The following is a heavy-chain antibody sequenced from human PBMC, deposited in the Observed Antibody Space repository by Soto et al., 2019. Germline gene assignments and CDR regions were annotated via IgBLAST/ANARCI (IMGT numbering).Heavy chain of an antibody. V-gene: IGHV3-23*01. J-gene: IGHJ4*02. D-gene: IGHD6-19*01. Sequence: GGSLRLSCAASGFTFSSYAMSWVRQAPGKGLEWVSTISSSGGSTHYADSVKGRFTISRDNSKNTLYLQMNSLRAEDTAVYYCAKTPRQWLVYFDYWGQGALVTVSS. CDR2: ISSSGGST. CDR1: GFTFSSYA. CDR3: AKTPRQWLVYFDY.